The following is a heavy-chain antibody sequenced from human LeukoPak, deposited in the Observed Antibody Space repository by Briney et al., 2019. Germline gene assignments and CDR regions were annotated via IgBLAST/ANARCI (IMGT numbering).Heavy chain of an antibody. V-gene: IGHV4-30-4*01. CDR1: GGSISSGDYH. CDR2: IYYTGST. D-gene: IGHD4-17*01. Sequence: SQTLSLTCTVSGGSISSGDYHWSWIRQPPGKGLEWIGYIYYTGSTYYNPSLKSQVTISLDTSKNQFSLILSSVTAADTAVYYCARGHGDYRAVSAFDLWGQGTLVTVSS. CDR3: ARGHGDYRAVSAFDL. J-gene: IGHJ3*01.